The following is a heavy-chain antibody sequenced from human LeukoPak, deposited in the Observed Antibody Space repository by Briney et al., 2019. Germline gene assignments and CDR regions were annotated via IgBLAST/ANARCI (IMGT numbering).Heavy chain of an antibody. V-gene: IGHV3-30*02. CDR3: AREANCDGDAFDI. Sequence: GGSLRLSCAASGFTFSSYTMHWVHQASGKGLDWVAFIWYDGSKKCYADSVKGRFTISRDNSKNTMYLQMNSLTAEDTAVYYCAREANCDGDAFDIWGQGTMVTVSS. CDR2: IWYDGSKK. D-gene: IGHD1-1*01. CDR1: GFTFSSYT. J-gene: IGHJ3*02.